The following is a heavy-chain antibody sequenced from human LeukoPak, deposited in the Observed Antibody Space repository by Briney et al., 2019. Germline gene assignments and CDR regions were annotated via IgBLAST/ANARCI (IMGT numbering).Heavy chain of an antibody. D-gene: IGHD3-10*01. Sequence: GGSLRLSCTVSGFNFNNYAMHWVRQAPGKGLEWVTIMSYDGTNRYYADSVKGRFTVSRDNSKNTLYLQMNSLRSDDTAVYYCARVARTGIGELLGPLDKWGQGTLVSVSS. J-gene: IGHJ4*02. CDR1: GFNFNNYA. CDR2: MSYDGTNR. V-gene: IGHV3-30-3*01. CDR3: ARVARTGIGELLGPLDK.